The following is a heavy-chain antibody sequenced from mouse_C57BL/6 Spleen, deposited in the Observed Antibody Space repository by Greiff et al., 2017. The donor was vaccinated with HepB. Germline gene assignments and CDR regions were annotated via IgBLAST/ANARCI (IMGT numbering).Heavy chain of an antibody. J-gene: IGHJ1*03. V-gene: IGHV1-76*01. D-gene: IGHD2-4*01. Sequence: QVQLQQSGAELVRPGASVKLSCKASGYTFTDYYINWVKQRPGQGLEWIARIYPGSGNTYYNETFKGKATLTAEKSSSTAYMQLSSLTSEDSAVYFCARGGYDYDEYFDVWGTGTTVTVSS. CDR2: IYPGSGNT. CDR1: GYTFTDYY. CDR3: ARGGYDYDEYFDV.